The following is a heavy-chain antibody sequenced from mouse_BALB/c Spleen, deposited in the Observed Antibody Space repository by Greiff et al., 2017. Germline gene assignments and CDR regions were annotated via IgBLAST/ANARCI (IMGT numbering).Heavy chain of an antibody. CDR2: ISSGSSTI. Sequence: DVKLVESGGGLVQPGGSRKLSCAASGFTFSSFGMHWVRQAPEKGLEWVAYISSGSSTIYYADTVKGRFTISRDNPKNTLFLQMTSLRSEDTAMYYCARENGRYFDYWGQGTTLTVSS. CDR3: ARENGRYFDY. J-gene: IGHJ2*01. D-gene: IGHD4-1*01. V-gene: IGHV5-17*02. CDR1: GFTFSSFG.